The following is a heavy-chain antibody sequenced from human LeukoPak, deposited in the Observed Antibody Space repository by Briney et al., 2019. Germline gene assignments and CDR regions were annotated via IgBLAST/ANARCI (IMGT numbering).Heavy chain of an antibody. V-gene: IGHV3-23*01. D-gene: IGHD6-13*01. Sequence: GGSLRLSCAASGFTLSSYAMSWVRQAPGKGLERVSAICARGGNTYYADPAKGRFTISRDTSKNTLYLQMNSLRAEDTAVYYCAKVISSSCGIGGYWGQGTLVTVSS. J-gene: IGHJ4*02. CDR3: AKVISSSCGIGGY. CDR2: ICARGGNT. CDR1: GFTLSSYA.